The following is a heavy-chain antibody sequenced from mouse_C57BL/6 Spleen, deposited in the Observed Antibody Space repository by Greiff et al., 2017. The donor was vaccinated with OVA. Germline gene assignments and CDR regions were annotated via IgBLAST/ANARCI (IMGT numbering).Heavy chain of an antibody. V-gene: IGHV1-82*01. J-gene: IGHJ3*01. CDR3: ARSTGY. CDR1: GYAFSSSW. CDR2: IYPGDGDT. Sequence: VQLQESGPELVKPGASVKISCKASGYAFSSSWMNWVKQRPGKGLEWIGRIYPGDGDTNYNGKFKGKATLTADKSSSTAYMQLSSLTSEDSAVYFCARSTGYWGQGTLVTVSA.